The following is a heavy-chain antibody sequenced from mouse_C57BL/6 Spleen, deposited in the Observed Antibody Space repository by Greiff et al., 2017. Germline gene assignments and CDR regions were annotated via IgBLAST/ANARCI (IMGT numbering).Heavy chain of an antibody. CDR2: IYPGDGDT. CDR3: ARWYYGSSPFAY. J-gene: IGHJ3*01. D-gene: IGHD1-1*01. CDR1: GYAFSSYW. Sequence: QVHVKQSGAELVKPGASVKISCKASGYAFSSYWMNWVKQRPGKGLEWIGQIYPGDGDTNYNGKFKGKATLTADKSSSTAYMQLSSLTSEDSAVYFCARWYYGSSPFAYWGQGTLVTVSA. V-gene: IGHV1-80*01.